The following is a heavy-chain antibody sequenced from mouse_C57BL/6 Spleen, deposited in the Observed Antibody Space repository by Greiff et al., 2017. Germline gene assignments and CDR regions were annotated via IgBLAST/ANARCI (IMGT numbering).Heavy chain of an antibody. CDR2: IHPNSGST. D-gene: IGHD1-1*01. V-gene: IGHV1-64*01. CDR1: GYTFTSYW. CDR3: AREGTTVVDQAWFAY. J-gene: IGHJ3*01. Sequence: VQLQQPGAELVKPGASVKLSCKASGYTFTSYWMHWVKQRPGQGLEWIGMIHPNSGSTNYNEKFKSKATLTVDKSSSTAYMQLSSLTSEDSAVYYCAREGTTVVDQAWFAYWGQGTLVTVSA.